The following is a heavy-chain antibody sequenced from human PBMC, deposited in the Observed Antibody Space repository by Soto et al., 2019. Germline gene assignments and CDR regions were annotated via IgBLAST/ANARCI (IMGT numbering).Heavy chain of an antibody. V-gene: IGHV4-31*03. CDR3: ARALYYYDSSGYSNYFDY. CDR1: GGSISSGGYY. Sequence: SETLSLTCTVSGGSISSGGYYWSWIRQHPGKGLEWIGYIYYSGSTYYNPSLKSRVTISVDTSKNQFSLELSSVTAADTAVYYCARALYYYDSSGYSNYFDYWGQGTLVTVSS. CDR2: IYYSGST. J-gene: IGHJ4*02. D-gene: IGHD3-22*01.